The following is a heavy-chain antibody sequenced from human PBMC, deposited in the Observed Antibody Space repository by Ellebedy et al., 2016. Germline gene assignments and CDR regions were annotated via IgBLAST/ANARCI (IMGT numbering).Heavy chain of an antibody. Sequence: SETLSLTXAVYGGSFSGYYWSWIRQLPGKGLEWIGEINHSGSTNYNPSLKSRVTISVDTSKNQFSLKLSSVTAADTAVYYCARGNPYDYVWGSYRSYYYYYMGVWGKGTTVTVS. J-gene: IGHJ6*03. V-gene: IGHV4-34*01. CDR3: ARGNPYDYVWGSYRSYYYYYMGV. D-gene: IGHD3-16*02. CDR2: INHSGST. CDR1: GGSFSGYY.